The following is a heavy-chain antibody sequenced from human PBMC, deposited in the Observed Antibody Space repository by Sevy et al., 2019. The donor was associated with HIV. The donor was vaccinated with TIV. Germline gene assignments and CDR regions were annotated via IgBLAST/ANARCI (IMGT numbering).Heavy chain of an antibody. CDR2: IKQDGSEK. D-gene: IGHD2-2*01. CDR3: VRAGGDTVVVTTAIGILVMDV. CDR1: GVIFSNYW. Sequence: GGSLRLSCAASGVIFSNYWMSWVRQAPGKGLEWVANIKQDGSEKYYVDCVKGRFTISRDNAKNSLYLQMNSLRAEDTAVYYCVRAGGDTVVVTTAIGILVMDVWGQGTTVTVSS. V-gene: IGHV3-7*01. J-gene: IGHJ6*02.